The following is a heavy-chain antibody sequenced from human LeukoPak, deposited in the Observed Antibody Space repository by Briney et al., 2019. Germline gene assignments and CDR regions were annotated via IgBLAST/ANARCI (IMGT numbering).Heavy chain of an antibody. CDR1: GGSIRSSAYY. V-gene: IGHV4-39*01. CDR3: AGPGWADTARRRGFYFDF. J-gene: IGHJ4*02. D-gene: IGHD5-18*01. CDR2: ISSSGST. Sequence: SETLSLTCTVSGGSIRSSAYYWGWIRQPPGTGLEWIGSISSSGSTYYNPSLKGRVTISADTFKNQFSLRLTSVTAADTAVYYCAGPGWADTARRRGFYFDFWGLGNLVTVSS.